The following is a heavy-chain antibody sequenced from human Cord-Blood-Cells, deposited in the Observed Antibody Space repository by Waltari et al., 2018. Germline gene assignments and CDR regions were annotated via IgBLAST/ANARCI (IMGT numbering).Heavy chain of an antibody. CDR1: GYTFTSYA. D-gene: IGHD6-13*01. V-gene: IGHV1-3*01. Sequence: QVQLVQSGAEVKKPGASVKVSCKASGYTFTSYAMHWVRQAPGQRLEWMGWINAGNGNTKYAQKFQGRVTITRDTYAGTAYMELRRLRSEDTAVYCCASEVAAAGTGDYWGQGTLVTVSS. CDR3: ASEVAAAGTGDY. CDR2: INAGNGNT. J-gene: IGHJ4*02.